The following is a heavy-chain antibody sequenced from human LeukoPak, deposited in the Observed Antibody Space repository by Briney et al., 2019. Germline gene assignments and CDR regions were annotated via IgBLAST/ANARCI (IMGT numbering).Heavy chain of an antibody. D-gene: IGHD1-26*01. Sequence: GGSLRLSCAASGFTFSSFEMNWVRQATGKGGEGVSYISRSGSTIYYTDSEKGRFTIYRDNAKNSLYMQMNSLRAEDTAVYYCAREVTSIVGAIGHLGQGALVTVSP. J-gene: IGHJ4*02. CDR1: GFTFSSFE. V-gene: IGHV3-48*03. CDR3: AREVTSIVGAIGH. CDR2: ISRSGSTI.